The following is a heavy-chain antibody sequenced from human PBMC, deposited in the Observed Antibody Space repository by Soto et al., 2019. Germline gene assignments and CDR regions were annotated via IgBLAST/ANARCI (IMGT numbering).Heavy chain of an antibody. CDR2: ISSDGSAK. J-gene: IGHJ4*02. D-gene: IGHD1-20*01. CDR3: ARDNWNDETLFDY. CDR1: GFTFSIYT. V-gene: IGHV3-30*04. Sequence: GGSLRLSCAVSGFTFSIYTIQWVRQAPGKGLEWVAFISSDGSAKDYADSVKGRFTISRDNSENTVYLQMNSLRPDDTAIYYSARDNWNDETLFDYWGQGTLVTVSS.